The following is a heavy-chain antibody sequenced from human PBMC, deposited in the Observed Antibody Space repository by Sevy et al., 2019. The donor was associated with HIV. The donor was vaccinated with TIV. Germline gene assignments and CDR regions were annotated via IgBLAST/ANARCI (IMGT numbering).Heavy chain of an antibody. CDR3: ARDPGSGTPDY. Sequence: GGSLRLSCAASGFTVSSNYMSWVRQAPGKGLEWVSVIYSGGSTYYADSVKGGVTISRDNSKNTLYLQMNSLRAEDTAVYYCARDPGSGTPDYWGQGTLVTVSS. D-gene: IGHD3-10*01. CDR2: IYSGGST. J-gene: IGHJ4*02. CDR1: GFTVSSNY. V-gene: IGHV3-53*01.